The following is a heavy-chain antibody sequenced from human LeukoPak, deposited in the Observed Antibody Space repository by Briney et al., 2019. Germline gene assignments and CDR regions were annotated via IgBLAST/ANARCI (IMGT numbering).Heavy chain of an antibody. Sequence: TASETLSLTCTVSGYSISSGYYWGWIRQPPGKGLEWIGSLSHSGSTYYNPSLQSRLTMSVDTSKNQFSLKLSSVTAADTAVYYCARVGSAVGAAGYYYYYMDVWGKGTTVTISS. CDR3: ARVGSAVGAAGYYYYYMDV. V-gene: IGHV4-38-2*02. D-gene: IGHD6-13*01. CDR1: GYSISSGYY. J-gene: IGHJ6*03. CDR2: LSHSGST.